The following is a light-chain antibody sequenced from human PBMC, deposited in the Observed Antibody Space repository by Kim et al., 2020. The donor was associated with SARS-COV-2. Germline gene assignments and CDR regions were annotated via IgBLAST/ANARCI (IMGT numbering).Light chain of an antibody. J-gene: IGLJ1*01. CDR1: GCSIEGGCD. CDR2: GSS. CDR3: QSYDSSLSGSGV. V-gene: IGLV1-40*01. Sequence: DTCTVTGRGCSIEGGCDGHWYQELAGTAAKRLIYGSSKRRSGVPDRVSGAKAGTSASLAITGLQAEDEADYYCQSYDSSLSGSGVFGAGTKVTVL.